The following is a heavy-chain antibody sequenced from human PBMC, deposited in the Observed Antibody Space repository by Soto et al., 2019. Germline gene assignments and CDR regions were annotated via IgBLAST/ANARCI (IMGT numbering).Heavy chain of an antibody. Sequence: GGSLRLSCAASGFTFSSYAMSWVRQAPGKGLEWVSAISGSGGSTYYADSVKGRFTISSDNSKNTLYLQMNSLRAEDTAVYYCARDVGYCSGGSCDLIFDYWGQGTLVTVSS. CDR1: GFTFSSYA. V-gene: IGHV3-23*01. D-gene: IGHD2-15*01. CDR2: ISGSGGST. J-gene: IGHJ4*02. CDR3: ARDVGYCSGGSCDLIFDY.